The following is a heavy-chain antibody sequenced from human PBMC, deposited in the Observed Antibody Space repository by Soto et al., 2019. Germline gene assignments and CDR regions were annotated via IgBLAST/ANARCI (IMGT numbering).Heavy chain of an antibody. D-gene: IGHD3-16*01. CDR3: ARPYVGQFFDY. J-gene: IGHJ4*02. Sequence: PGGSLRLSCAASGFTFSSYGMHWVRQAPGKGLEWVAVISYDGSNKYYADSVKGRFTISRDNSKNTLYLQMNSLRAEDTAVYYCARPYVGQFFDYWGQGTLVTVSS. V-gene: IGHV3-30*03. CDR1: GFTFSSYG. CDR2: ISYDGSNK.